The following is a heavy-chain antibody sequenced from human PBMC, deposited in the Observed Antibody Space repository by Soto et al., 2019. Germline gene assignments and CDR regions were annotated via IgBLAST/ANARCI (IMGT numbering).Heavy chain of an antibody. V-gene: IGHV3-23*01. D-gene: IGHD6-13*01. Sequence: GGSLRLSCAASGFTFSTYAMNWVRQAPGKGLEWVSGISISGRDTYYADSVKGRFTISRDNSRDTLYLQMNSLRADDTAVYYCAKVPAAAGKEFWGQGTLVTVSS. CDR1: GFTFSTYA. CDR2: ISISGRDT. CDR3: AKVPAAAGKEF. J-gene: IGHJ4*02.